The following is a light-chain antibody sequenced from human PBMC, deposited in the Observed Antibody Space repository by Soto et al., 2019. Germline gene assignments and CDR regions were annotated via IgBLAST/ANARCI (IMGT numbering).Light chain of an antibody. CDR3: QQYESSPRT. CDR1: QSIKTH. Sequence: EIVLTQSPGTLSLSPGERVSLSCRASQSIKTHLAWYQQKPGQAPRLLIYGASIRITGIPDRFSGSGSGTDFSLTISRLEPEDFAMYYCQQYESSPRTFGQGTKVEI. V-gene: IGKV3-20*01. CDR2: GAS. J-gene: IGKJ1*01.